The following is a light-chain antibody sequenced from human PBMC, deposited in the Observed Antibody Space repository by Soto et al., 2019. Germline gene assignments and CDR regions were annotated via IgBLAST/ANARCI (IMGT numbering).Light chain of an antibody. J-gene: IGKJ1*01. Sequence: DIQLTQSPSSLSASVGDRVTITCRVSQGISSFLNWYRQKPGKAPEVLVWDASSLQRGVPSRFSGSGSGTEFTLTTSSLQPDDFATYYCQQYNGYSTWTFGQGTKVDIK. V-gene: IGKV1-5*01. CDR1: QGISSF. CDR2: DAS. CDR3: QQYNGYSTWT.